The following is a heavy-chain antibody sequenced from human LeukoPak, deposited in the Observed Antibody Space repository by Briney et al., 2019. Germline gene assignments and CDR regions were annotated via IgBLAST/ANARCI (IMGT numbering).Heavy chain of an antibody. CDR3: AKDSTWAMVRGYFDY. CDR2: ISWNSGSI. Sequence: PGRSLRLSCAASGFTFDAYAMHWVRQAPGKGLEWVSGISWNSGSIAYADSVKGRFTISRDNAKNSLYLQMNSLTSEDMALYYCAKDSTWAMVRGYFDYWGQGTLVTVSS. J-gene: IGHJ4*02. V-gene: IGHV3-9*03. CDR1: GFTFDAYA. D-gene: IGHD3-10*01.